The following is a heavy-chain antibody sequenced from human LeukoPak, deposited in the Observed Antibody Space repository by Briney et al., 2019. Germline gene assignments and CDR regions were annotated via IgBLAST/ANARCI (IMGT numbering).Heavy chain of an antibody. V-gene: IGHV3-30-3*01. CDR2: ISYDGSNK. CDR3: ARDTYSSSSLNYYYYYMDV. CDR1: GFTFSSYA. Sequence: GGSLRLSCAASGFTFSSYAMHWVRQAPGKGLEWVAVISYDGSNKYYADSVKGRFTISRDNSKNTLYLQMNSLRAEDTAVYYCARDTYSSSSLNYYYYYMDVWGKGTTVTVSS. J-gene: IGHJ6*03. D-gene: IGHD6-6*01.